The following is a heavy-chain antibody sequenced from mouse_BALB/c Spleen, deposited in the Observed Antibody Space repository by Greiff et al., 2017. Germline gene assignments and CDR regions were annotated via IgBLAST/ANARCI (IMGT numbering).Heavy chain of an antibody. Sequence: EVMLVESGGDLVKPGGSLKLSCAASGFTFSSYGMSWVRQTPDKRLEWVATISSGGSYTYYPDSVKGRFTISRDNAKNTLYLQMSSLKSEDTAMYYCARHDGYEGYYYAMDYWGQGTSVTVSS. D-gene: IGHD2-2*01. CDR1: GFTFSSYG. J-gene: IGHJ4*01. V-gene: IGHV5-6*01. CDR3: ARHDGYEGYYYAMDY. CDR2: ISSGGSYT.